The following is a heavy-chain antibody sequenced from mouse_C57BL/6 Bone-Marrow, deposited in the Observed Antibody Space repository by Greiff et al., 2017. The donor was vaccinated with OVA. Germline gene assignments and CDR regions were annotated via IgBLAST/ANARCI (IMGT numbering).Heavy chain of an antibody. J-gene: IGHJ4*01. CDR1: GFSLTSYG. Sequence: VQLQQSGPGLVQPSQSLSITCTVSGFSLTSYGVHWVRQSPGKGLEWLGVIWSGGSTDYNAAFISRLSISKDNSKSQVFFKMNSLQADDSAIYYCARKRGYGNYGAMDDWGQGTSVTVSS. CDR2: IWSGGST. V-gene: IGHV2-2*01. D-gene: IGHD2-1*01. CDR3: ARKRGYGNYGAMDD.